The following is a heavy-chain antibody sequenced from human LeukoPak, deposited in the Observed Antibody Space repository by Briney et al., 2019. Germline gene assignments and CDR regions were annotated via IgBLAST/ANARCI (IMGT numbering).Heavy chain of an antibody. V-gene: IGHV3-9*01. CDR2: ISWNSGSI. J-gene: IGHJ4*02. CDR3: ARDLGSYGDYVDYFDY. CDR1: GFTFDDYA. D-gene: IGHD4-17*01. Sequence: PGGSLRLSCAASGFTFDDYAMHWVRQAPGKGLEWVSGISWNSGSIGYADSVKGRFTISRDNAKNSLYLQMNSLRAEDTAVYYCARDLGSYGDYVDYFDYWGQGTLVTVSS.